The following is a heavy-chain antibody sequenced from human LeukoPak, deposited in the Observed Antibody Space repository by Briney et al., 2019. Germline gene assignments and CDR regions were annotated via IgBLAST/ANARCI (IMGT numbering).Heavy chain of an antibody. V-gene: IGHV3-9*01. D-gene: IGHD3-22*01. Sequence: GGSLRLSCAASGFTFDDYAMHWVRQAPGKGLEWVSGISWNSGSIGYADSVKGRFTISRDNAKNSLYLQMNSLRAEDTALYYCAKDRSDYYDSSGPFGFAFDIWGQGTMVTVSS. J-gene: IGHJ3*02. CDR1: GFTFDDYA. CDR2: ISWNSGSI. CDR3: AKDRSDYYDSSGPFGFAFDI.